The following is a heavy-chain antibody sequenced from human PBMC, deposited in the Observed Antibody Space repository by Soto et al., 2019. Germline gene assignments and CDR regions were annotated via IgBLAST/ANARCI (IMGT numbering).Heavy chain of an antibody. CDR1: GFTFSTYA. CDR3: AKEGYCSGGYCLGFDY. D-gene: IGHD2-15*01. V-gene: IGHV3-23*01. Sequence: PGGSLRLSCAASGFTFSTYAFHWVRQVPGKGLEWVSLISCGGDNNFYSDSVKGRFTISRDNSKNTLYLQMNSLRAEDTAVYYCAKEGYCSGGYCLGFDYWGQGTLVTVSS. CDR2: ISCGGDNN. J-gene: IGHJ4*02.